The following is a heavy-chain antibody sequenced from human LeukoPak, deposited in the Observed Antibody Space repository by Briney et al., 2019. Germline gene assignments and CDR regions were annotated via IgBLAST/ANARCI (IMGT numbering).Heavy chain of an antibody. CDR2: ISSDGSTT. CDR3: AGDNGVSSSSPLDS. CDR1: GFTFSYHA. V-gene: IGHV3-64*01. J-gene: IGHJ4*02. D-gene: IGHD6-6*01. Sequence: GGTLRLSCAASGFTFSYHAMHWAPHAPAGGLEHGSVISSDGSTTHYPNSVKGRFTISRDNSKNTLYLQMGSLKSEDIAVYYCAGDNGVSSSSPLDSWGQGTLVTVSS.